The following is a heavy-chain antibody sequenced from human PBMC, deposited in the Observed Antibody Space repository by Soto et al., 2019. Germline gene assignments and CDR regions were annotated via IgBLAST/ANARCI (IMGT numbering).Heavy chain of an antibody. J-gene: IGHJ6*03. CDR3: ARKRLGGYCSGGSCYSYYYYYMDV. Sequence: SETLSLTCTVSGGSISSGGYYWSWIRQHPGKGLEWIGYIYYSGSTYYNPSLKSRVTISVDTSKNQFSLKLSSVTAADTAVYYCARKRLGGYCSGGSCYSYYYYYMDVWGKGTTVTVSS. CDR1: GGSISSGGYY. V-gene: IGHV4-31*03. CDR2: IYYSGST. D-gene: IGHD2-15*01.